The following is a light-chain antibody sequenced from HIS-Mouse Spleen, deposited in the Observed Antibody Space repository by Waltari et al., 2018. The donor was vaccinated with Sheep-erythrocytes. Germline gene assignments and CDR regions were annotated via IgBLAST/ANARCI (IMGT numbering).Light chain of an antibody. V-gene: IGLV2-23*01. CDR1: SSDVGSYNL. CDR3: CSYAGSSTPWV. CDR2: EGS. J-gene: IGLJ3*02. Sequence: QSALTQPASVSGSPGPSITISCTGTSSDVGSYNLVSCYQQHPGKAPTRMIYEGSKRPSGVSNRVSGSKSGNTASLTISGLQAEDEADYYCCSYAGSSTPWVFGGGTKLTVL.